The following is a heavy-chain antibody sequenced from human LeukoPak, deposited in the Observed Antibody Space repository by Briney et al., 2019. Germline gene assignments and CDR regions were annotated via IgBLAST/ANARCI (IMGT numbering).Heavy chain of an antibody. V-gene: IGHV3-7*01. CDR2: IKKDGSEK. D-gene: IGHD1-1*01. CDR1: GFTFSSYW. Sequence: PGGSLRLSCAASGFTFSSYWMSWVRQAPGKGLEWVANIKKDGSEKYYVDSVKGRFTISRDNAKTSLYLQMNSLSAEDTAVYYCARDHPHGTPFDYWGQGTLVTVSS. CDR3: ARDHPHGTPFDY. J-gene: IGHJ4*02.